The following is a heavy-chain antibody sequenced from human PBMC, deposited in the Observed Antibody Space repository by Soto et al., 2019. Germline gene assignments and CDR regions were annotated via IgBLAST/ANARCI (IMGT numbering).Heavy chain of an antibody. Sequence: SETLSLTCTVSGGSISSYYWSWIRQPPGKGLEWIGYIYYSGSTNYNPSLKSRVTISVDTSKNQFSLKLSSVTAADTAVYYCARETTMVRGVDSYYFDYWGQGTLVTVSS. V-gene: IGHV4-59*01. CDR2: IYYSGST. J-gene: IGHJ4*02. CDR1: GGSISSYY. CDR3: ARETTMVRGVDSYYFDY. D-gene: IGHD3-10*01.